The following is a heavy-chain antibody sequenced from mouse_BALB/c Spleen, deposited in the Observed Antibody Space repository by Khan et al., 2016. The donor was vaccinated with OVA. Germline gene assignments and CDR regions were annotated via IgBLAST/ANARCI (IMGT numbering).Heavy chain of an antibody. CDR3: ARTARIKY. CDR2: ISYSGST. CDR1: GYSITSGYG. Sequence: EVQLQESGPGLVKPSQSLSLTCNVTGYSITSGYGWNWIRQFPGNKLEWMGYISYSGSTNYNQSLKSRTSITRDTSKNQFFLQLNSVTTEDTATYYCARTARIKYWGQGTTLTVSS. J-gene: IGHJ2*01. D-gene: IGHD1-2*01. V-gene: IGHV3-2*02.